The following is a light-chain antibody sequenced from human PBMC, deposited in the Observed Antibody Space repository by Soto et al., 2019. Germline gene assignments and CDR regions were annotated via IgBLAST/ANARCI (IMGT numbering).Light chain of an antibody. J-gene: IGLJ1*01. CDR2: EGS. CDR1: SSDVGSSNF. Sequence: QSVLTQPASVSGSPGQSLTISCTGTSSDVGSSNFVSWYQQHPGKAPKLIIYEGSRRPSGVSGRFSGSKSGNAASLTISGLQAEDEADYYCCSFPGSSTFYVFATVPKVTVL. V-gene: IGLV2-23*01. CDR3: CSFPGSSTFYV.